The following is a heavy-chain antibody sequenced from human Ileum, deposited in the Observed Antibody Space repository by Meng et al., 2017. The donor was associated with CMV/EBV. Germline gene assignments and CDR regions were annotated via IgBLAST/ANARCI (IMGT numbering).Heavy chain of an antibody. J-gene: IGHJ4*02. CDR1: GDSISSSSDHY. D-gene: IGHD2-15*01. CDR2: ISYSGGT. CDR3: VRDVRGGLVAEY. Sequence: GSGDSISSSSDHYWGSIRQSPGRGLEWIGSISYSGGTHYNPPLKSRVTVSVDTSKNQFSLRLSSVTAADTARYYCVRDVRGGLVAEYWGQGALVTVSS. V-gene: IGHV4-39*07.